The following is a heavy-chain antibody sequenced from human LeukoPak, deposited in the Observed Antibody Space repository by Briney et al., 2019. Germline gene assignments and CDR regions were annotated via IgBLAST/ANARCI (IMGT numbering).Heavy chain of an antibody. CDR3: VLAPNSNWFDF. V-gene: IGHV4-59*08. CDR2: IHYRGNS. D-gene: IGHD2-8*01. J-gene: IGHJ5*01. Sequence: SETLSLTCSVSGDSFSGFYWNWIRQSPGTGLEWIGNIHYRGNSNYNPSLKSRVTMSIDTSRNQFFLKLNSVTAADTAVYYCVLAPNSNWFDFWGQGTQVTVSS. CDR1: GDSFSGFY.